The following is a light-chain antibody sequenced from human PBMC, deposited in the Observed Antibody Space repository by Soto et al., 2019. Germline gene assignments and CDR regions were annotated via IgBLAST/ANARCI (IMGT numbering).Light chain of an antibody. CDR1: QSVSSNY. J-gene: IGKJ1*01. V-gene: IGKV3-20*01. Sequence: DIVLTQSPGTLSLSPGERATLSCRSSQSVSSNYLAWYQQKPDLAPRLVIYDVSGRATGIPDRFSGSGSGTDFTLTISRLEPEDSAVYYCQQYGISPTFGQGTKVEIK. CDR3: QQYGISPT. CDR2: DVS.